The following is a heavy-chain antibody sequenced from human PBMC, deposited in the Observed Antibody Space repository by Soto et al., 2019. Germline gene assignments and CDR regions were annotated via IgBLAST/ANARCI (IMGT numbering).Heavy chain of an antibody. CDR1: GYSFTSYW. J-gene: IGHJ6*02. D-gene: IGHD3-10*01. CDR2: IYPGDSDT. CDR3: ASPLLPGLGTSAMDV. V-gene: IGHV5-51*01. Sequence: GKSLKISCKGSGYSFTSYWIGWVRQMPGKGLEWMGIIYPGDSDTRYSPSFQGQVTISADKSISTAYLQWSSLKASDTAMYYCASPLLPGLGTSAMDVLCQETALTISS.